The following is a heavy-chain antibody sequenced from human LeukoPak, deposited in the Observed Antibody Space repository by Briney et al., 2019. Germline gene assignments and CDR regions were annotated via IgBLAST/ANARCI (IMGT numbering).Heavy chain of an antibody. CDR1: GFAFSNYY. CDR3: AKDPYSSGWLNWFDP. CDR2: INGVGSDR. V-gene: IGHV3-74*01. D-gene: IGHD6-19*01. J-gene: IGHJ5*02. Sequence: GGSLRLSCAASGFAFSNYYIHWVRQAPGKGLVWVSRINGVGSDRIYADSVKGRFTISRDNAKNTVYLQMNSLRAEDTAMYYCAKDPYSSGWLNWFDPWGQGTLVTVSS.